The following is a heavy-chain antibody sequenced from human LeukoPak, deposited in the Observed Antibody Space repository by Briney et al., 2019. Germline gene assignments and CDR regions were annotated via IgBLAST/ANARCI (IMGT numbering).Heavy chain of an antibody. D-gene: IGHD1-26*01. V-gene: IGHV4-59*01. CDR1: GGSFSGYY. Sequence: PSETLSLTRAVYGGSFSGYYWSWIRQPPGKGLEWIGYIYYTGSTSYNPSLKSRVTMSLDASKNQFSLELNSVTPADTAVYYCARGGNYWPQWWFNPWGRGTLVSVSS. CDR3: ARGGNYWPQWWFNP. J-gene: IGHJ5*02. CDR2: IYYTGST.